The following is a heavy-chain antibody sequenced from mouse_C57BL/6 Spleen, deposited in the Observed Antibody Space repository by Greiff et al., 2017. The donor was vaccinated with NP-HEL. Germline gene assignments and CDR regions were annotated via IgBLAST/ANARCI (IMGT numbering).Heavy chain of an antibody. CDR2: IDPSDSYT. CDR3: ARVVTSYYFDY. D-gene: IGHD2-2*01. V-gene: IGHV1-69*01. Sequence: QVQLQQPGAELVMPGASVKLSCKASGYTFTSYWMHWVKQRPGQGLEWIGEIDPSDSYTNYNQKFKGKSTLTVDKSSSTAYMQLSSLTSEDSAVYYCARVVTSYYFDYWGQGPTLTVSS. J-gene: IGHJ2*01. CDR1: GYTFTSYW.